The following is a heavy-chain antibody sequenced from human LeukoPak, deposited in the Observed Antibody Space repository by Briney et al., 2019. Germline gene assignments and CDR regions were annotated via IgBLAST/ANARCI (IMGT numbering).Heavy chain of an antibody. V-gene: IGHV3-7*03. CDR3: ARGGGLDV. J-gene: IGHJ6*02. Sequence: GGSLRLSCAASGFTFSSYWMNWARQAPGKGLEWVASINHNGNVNYYVDSVKGRFTIPRDNAKNSLYLQMSNLKAEDTAVYFCARGGGLDVWGQGATVTVSS. CDR1: GFTFSSYW. CDR2: INHNGNVN. D-gene: IGHD3-16*01.